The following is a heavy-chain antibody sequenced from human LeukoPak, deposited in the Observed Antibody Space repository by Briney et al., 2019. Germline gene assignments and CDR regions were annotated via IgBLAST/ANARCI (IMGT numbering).Heavy chain of an antibody. CDR1: GGSFSGYY. CDR2: INHSGST. J-gene: IGHJ4*02. D-gene: IGHD2-2*01. Sequence: PSETLSLTCAVYGGSFSGYYWSWIRQPPGTGLEWIGEINHSGSTNYNPSLKSRVTISVDTSKNQFSLKLSSVTAADTAVYYCARKTAAEYFDYWGQGTLVTVSS. V-gene: IGHV4-34*01. CDR3: ARKTAAEYFDY.